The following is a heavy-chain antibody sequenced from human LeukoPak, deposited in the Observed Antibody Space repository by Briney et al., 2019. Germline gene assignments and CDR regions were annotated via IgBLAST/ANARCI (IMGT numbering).Heavy chain of an antibody. D-gene: IGHD3-10*01. CDR2: IHSRGTT. J-gene: IGHJ4*02. V-gene: IGHV4-4*09. Sequence: SETLSLTCTVSGGSISRDYWSWIRQPPGKTLEYIGYIHSRGTTNYNPSLESRLIISLGTATNQFSLELSSVTAADTAVYFCARLMVRGIESFFDDWGQGTLVTVSS. CDR3: ARLMVRGIESFFDD. CDR1: GGSISRDY.